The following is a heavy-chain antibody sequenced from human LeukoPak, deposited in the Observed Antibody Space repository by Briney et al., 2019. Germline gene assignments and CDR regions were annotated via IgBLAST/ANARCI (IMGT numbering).Heavy chain of an antibody. CDR2: ISSSSSYI. D-gene: IGHD3-9*01. CDR3: ARGGLTYYDILTGYYSDYYYYYYMDV. CDR1: GFTFSSYS. Sequence: PGGSLRLSCAASGFTFSSYSMNWVRQAPGKGLEWVSSISSSSSYIYYADSVKGRFTISRDNAKNTLYLQMNSLRAEDTAVYYCARGGLTYYDILTGYYSDYYYYYYMDVWGKGTTVTISS. V-gene: IGHV3-21*01. J-gene: IGHJ6*03.